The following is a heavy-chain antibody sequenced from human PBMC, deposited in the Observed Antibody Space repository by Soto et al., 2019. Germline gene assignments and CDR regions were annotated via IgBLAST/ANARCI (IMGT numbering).Heavy chain of an antibody. V-gene: IGHV1-2*02. D-gene: IGHD3-10*01. CDR3: ARNMDYYYGPGSGNGHGF. CDR2: INPRFGDT. J-gene: IGHJ6*02. CDR1: GYTFTAYY. Sequence: QVQLVQSGAELKEPGDSVRVSCEASGYTFTAYYIHWVRQAPGQGLEWMGWINPRFGDTSYAQDLQGGVSMTRDTSISTVYMELSRLTSDDTAIYYCARNMDYYYGPGSGNGHGFWGQGTTVTVFS.